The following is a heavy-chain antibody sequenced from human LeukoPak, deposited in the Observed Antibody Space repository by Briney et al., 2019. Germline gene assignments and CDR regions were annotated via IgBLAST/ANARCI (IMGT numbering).Heavy chain of an antibody. J-gene: IGHJ5*02. CDR3: AKDRQSSGNYRWFDP. Sequence: QAGGSLRLSCAASGFTFSSYAMSWVRQAPGKGLEWVSAISGSGGSTYYADSVKGRFTISRDNAKNSLYLQMNSLRAEDTALYYCAKDRQSSGNYRWFDPWGQGTLVAVSS. V-gene: IGHV3-23*01. D-gene: IGHD3-10*01. CDR1: GFTFSSYA. CDR2: ISGSGGST.